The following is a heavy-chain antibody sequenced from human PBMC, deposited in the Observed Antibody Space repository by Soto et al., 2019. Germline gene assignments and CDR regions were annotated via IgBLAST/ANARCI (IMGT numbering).Heavy chain of an antibody. V-gene: IGHV3-49*03. Sequence: PGGSLRLSCTASGFTFGDYAMSWFRQAPGKGLECVGFIRSKAYGGTTEYAASVKGRFTISRDDSKSIAYLQMNSLKTEDKAVYYCTRDHSGHTAPFNLWGRGTLVTVSS. CDR1: GFTFGDYA. CDR3: TRDHSGHTAPFNL. J-gene: IGHJ2*01. D-gene: IGHD2-15*01. CDR2: IRSKAYGGTT.